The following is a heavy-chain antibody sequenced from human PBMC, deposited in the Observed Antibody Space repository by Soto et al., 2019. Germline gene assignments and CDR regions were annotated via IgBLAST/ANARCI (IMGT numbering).Heavy chain of an antibody. D-gene: IGHD5-12*01. CDR1: GYTFTSYA. V-gene: IGHV1-3*01. CDR3: ASPSGVATIGFYSGMDV. J-gene: IGHJ6*02. Sequence: GASVKVSCKASGYTFTSYAMHWVRHAPGQRLEWMGWINAGNGNTKYSQKFQGRVTITRDTSASTAYMELSSLRSEDTAVYYCASPSGVATIGFYSGMDVWGQGTTVTVSS. CDR2: INAGNGNT.